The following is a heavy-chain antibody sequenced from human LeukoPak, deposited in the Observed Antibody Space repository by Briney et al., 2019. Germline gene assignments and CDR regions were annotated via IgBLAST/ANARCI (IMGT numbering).Heavy chain of an antibody. Sequence: SETLSLTCTVSGGSISSYYWSWIRQPPGKGLVWIGYIYYSGSTNYNPSLKSRVTISVDTSKNQFSLKLSSVTAADTAVYYCARSTGYSIYYFDYWGQGTLVTVSS. CDR1: GGSISSYY. D-gene: IGHD6-13*01. CDR2: IYYSGST. J-gene: IGHJ4*02. CDR3: ARSTGYSIYYFDY. V-gene: IGHV4-59*01.